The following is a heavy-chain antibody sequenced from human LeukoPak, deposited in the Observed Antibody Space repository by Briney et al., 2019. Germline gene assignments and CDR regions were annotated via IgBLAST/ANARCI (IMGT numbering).Heavy chain of an antibody. CDR2: INHSGST. V-gene: IGHV4-34*01. J-gene: IGHJ4*02. Sequence: SETLSLTCAVYGGSFSGYYWSWLRQPPGKGLEWIGEINHSGSTNYNPSLKSRVTISVDTSKNQFSLKLSSVTAADTAVYYCASGVLRFLGWQNHDYWGQGTLVTVSS. CDR1: GGSFSGYY. CDR3: ASGVLRFLGWQNHDY. D-gene: IGHD3-3*01.